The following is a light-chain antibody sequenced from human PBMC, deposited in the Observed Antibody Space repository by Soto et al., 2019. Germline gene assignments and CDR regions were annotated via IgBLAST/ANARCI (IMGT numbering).Light chain of an antibody. CDR2: DDS. V-gene: IGLV3-21*02. J-gene: IGLJ1*01. CDR3: QVWDISSDHYV. CDR1: NIGSKS. Sequence: SYELTQPPSVSVAPGQTATITCGGNNIGSKSVHWYQQKPGQAPVLVVYDDSDRPSGIPERFSGSNSGNTATLTISRVEAGDEADYYCQVWDISSDHYVFGNGTKLTVL.